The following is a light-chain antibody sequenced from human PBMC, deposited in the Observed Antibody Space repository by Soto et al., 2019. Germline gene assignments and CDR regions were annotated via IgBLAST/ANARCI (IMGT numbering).Light chain of an antibody. Sequence: EIVMTQSPATLSVSHGERATLSCRASQSVSSSSLAWYQQKRGQAPRLLIHDASSRATGIPDRFSGSGSGTDFTLTISRLEPEDFAVYYCQQYGGSPRTFGQGTKVDIK. J-gene: IGKJ1*01. CDR1: QSVSSSS. CDR3: QQYGGSPRT. V-gene: IGKV3-20*01. CDR2: DAS.